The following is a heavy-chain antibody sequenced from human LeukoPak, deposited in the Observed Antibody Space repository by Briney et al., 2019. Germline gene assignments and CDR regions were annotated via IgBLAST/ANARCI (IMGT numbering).Heavy chain of an antibody. V-gene: IGHV4-4*07. J-gene: IGHJ5*02. CDR3: ARDYYDSSGHLWWFDP. Sequence: SETLSLTCTVSGGSISSYYCIWIRQPAGQGLEWIGRIYTCGSTNYNPSLKSRVTMSVDTSKNQFSLKLTSVTAADTAVYYCARDYYDSSGHLWWFDPWGQGTLVTVSS. CDR2: IYTCGST. CDR1: GGSISSYY. D-gene: IGHD3-22*01.